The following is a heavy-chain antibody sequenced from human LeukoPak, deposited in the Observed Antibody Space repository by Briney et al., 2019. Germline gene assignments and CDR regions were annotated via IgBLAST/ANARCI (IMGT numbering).Heavy chain of an antibody. CDR3: ARAEGSGSGAYTLDY. CDR2: IYTSGTT. V-gene: IGHV4-4*07. J-gene: IGHJ4*02. CDR1: GGSTINYF. Sequence: SETLSLTRTVSGGSTINYFRSWIRQPAGKGLEWIGHIYTSGTTHYNPSLKNRVTISLDTSKSQFSLQLNSVTAADTAVYYCARAEGSGSGAYTLDYWGQGILVTVSS. D-gene: IGHD3-10*01.